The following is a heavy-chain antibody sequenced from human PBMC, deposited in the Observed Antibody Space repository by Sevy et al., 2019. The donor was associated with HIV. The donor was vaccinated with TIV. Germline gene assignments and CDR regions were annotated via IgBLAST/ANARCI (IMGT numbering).Heavy chain of an antibody. CDR2: IGTAGDT. J-gene: IGHJ6*02. Sequence: GGSLRLSCAASGFTFSSYDMHWVRQATGKGLEWVSAIGTAGDTYYPGSVKGRFTISRENAKNSLYLQMNSLRAGDTAVYYCARATVNRNYYYYYGMDVWGQGTTVTVSS. CDR1: GFTFSSYD. V-gene: IGHV3-13*01. CDR3: ARATVNRNYYYYYGMDV. D-gene: IGHD4-17*01.